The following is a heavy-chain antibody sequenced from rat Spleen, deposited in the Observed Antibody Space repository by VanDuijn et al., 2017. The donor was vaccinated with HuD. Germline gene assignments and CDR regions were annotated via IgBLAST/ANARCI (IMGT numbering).Heavy chain of an antibody. Sequence: EVQLVESGGGLVQPGDSMRLSCAASGFTFTDFYMNWIRQPAGKAPEWLGFIRNKAGGSTTEYNPSVKGRFTISRDNTQNMLYLQMNTLRVEDSATYYCTALRWFAYWGQGTLVTVSS. J-gene: IGHJ3*01. V-gene: IGHV7-7*01. CDR2: IRNKAGGSTT. CDR1: GFTFTDFY. CDR3: TALRWFAY.